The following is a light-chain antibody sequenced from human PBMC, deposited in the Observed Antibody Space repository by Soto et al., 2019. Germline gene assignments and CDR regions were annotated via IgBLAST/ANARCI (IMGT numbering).Light chain of an antibody. CDR1: QVIGNY. Sequence: DIQMTQSPSSLSASVGDRVTITCRASQVIGNYLAWYQQKPGKVPKLLIHGAYTLQSGVPSRFSGSGSGTDFTLTISSLQPEDVAIYYCQKYNSGLITFGQGTRLE. CDR3: QKYNSGLIT. CDR2: GAY. V-gene: IGKV1-27*01. J-gene: IGKJ5*01.